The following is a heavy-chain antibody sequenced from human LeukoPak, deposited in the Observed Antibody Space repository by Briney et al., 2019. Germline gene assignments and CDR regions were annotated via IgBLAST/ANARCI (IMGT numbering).Heavy chain of an antibody. V-gene: IGHV3-23*01. J-gene: IGHJ4*02. D-gene: IGHD6-13*01. CDR2: IRGNGGKK. CDR3: AKIPAAVYYFDL. Sequence: PGGSLRLSCAASGFTFSSYSMNWVRQAPGKGLEWVSAIRGNGGKKYYAHSVKRRFTISRHNSKNTLYLQMNSLRAEDTAVYYCAKIPAAVYYFDLGGEGTLVTVSS. CDR1: GFTFSSYS.